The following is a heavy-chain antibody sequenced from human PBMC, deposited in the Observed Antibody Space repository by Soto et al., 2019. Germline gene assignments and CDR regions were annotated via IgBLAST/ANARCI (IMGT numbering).Heavy chain of an antibody. Sequence: GGSLRLSCAASGFTFSNHGMHWVRQAPGKGLEWVALISYDGSNKYYAESVKGRFTVSRDNSKNTLYLQMNSLRAEDTAVYYCVKGGYCSGTSCYLGGYWGQGTLVTVSS. V-gene: IGHV3-30*18. D-gene: IGHD2-2*01. CDR3: VKGGYCSGTSCYLGGY. J-gene: IGHJ4*02. CDR1: GFTFSNHG. CDR2: ISYDGSNK.